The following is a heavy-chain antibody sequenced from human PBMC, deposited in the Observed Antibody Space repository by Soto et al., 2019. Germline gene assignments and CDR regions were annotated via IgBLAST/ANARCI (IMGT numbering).Heavy chain of an antibody. CDR2: ISSIGST. Sequence: QLQLQESGPGLVKPSETLSLTCTVSGASIISTTKYWGWIRQPPGRGLEWIGTISSIGSTYYNPSLEGRVTISVDTSKTQFSLKVTSVTAADTGLYYCARQDHGDYEFFFDYWGQGTLVTVSS. V-gene: IGHV4-39*01. CDR3: ARQDHGDYEFFFDY. CDR1: GASIISTTKY. D-gene: IGHD4-17*01. J-gene: IGHJ4*02.